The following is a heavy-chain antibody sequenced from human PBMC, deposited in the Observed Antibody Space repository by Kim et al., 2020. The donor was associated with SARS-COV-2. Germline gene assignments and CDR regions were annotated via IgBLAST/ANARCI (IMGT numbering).Heavy chain of an antibody. Sequence: YTASSGKGRLTISKNNSQNTLYLQMNGLRGEDSAVYFCAKTGSGWSVDYWGQGTLVTVSS. V-gene: IGHV3-23*01. CDR3: AKTGSGWSVDY. D-gene: IGHD6-19*01. J-gene: IGHJ4*02.